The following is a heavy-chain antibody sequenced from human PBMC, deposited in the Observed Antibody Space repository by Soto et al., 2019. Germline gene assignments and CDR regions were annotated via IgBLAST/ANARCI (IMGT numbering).Heavy chain of an antibody. Sequence: QVQLVESGGGVVQPGRSQRLSCAASGFTFSSYAMHWVRQAPGKGLEWVAVISYDGSNKYYADSVKGRFTISRDNSKNTLYLQMNSLRAEDTAVYYCARDYYRFNSGYGFSMDVWGQGTTVTVSS. CDR1: GFTFSSYA. D-gene: IGHD5-12*01. J-gene: IGHJ6*02. V-gene: IGHV3-30-3*01. CDR2: ISYDGSNK. CDR3: ARDYYRFNSGYGFSMDV.